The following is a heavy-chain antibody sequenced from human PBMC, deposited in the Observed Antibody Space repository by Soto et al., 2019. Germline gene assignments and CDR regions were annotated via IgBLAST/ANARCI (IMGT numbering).Heavy chain of an antibody. J-gene: IGHJ4*02. CDR1: GFTFSSYG. CDR2: ISYDGSNK. Sequence: QVQLVESGGGVVQPGRSLRLSCAASGFTFSSYGMHWVRQAPGKGLECVAVISYDGSNKYYADSVKGRFTISRDNSKNTLYLQMNSLRAEDTAVYYCAKDGDGDYVSYFDYWGQGTLVTVSS. D-gene: IGHD4-17*01. CDR3: AKDGDGDYVSYFDY. V-gene: IGHV3-30*18.